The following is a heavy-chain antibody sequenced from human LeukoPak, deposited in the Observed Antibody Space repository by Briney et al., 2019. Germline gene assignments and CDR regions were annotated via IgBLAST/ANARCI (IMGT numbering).Heavy chain of an antibody. J-gene: IGHJ1*01. D-gene: IGHD6-6*01. CDR3: ARGGAARLHFQN. V-gene: IGHV4-59*01. CDR1: GGCISTNY. CDR2: IYHSGST. Sequence: SETLSLTCTVSGGCISTNYWNWIRQPPGKGLEWIGYIYHSGSTNYNPSLQSRVTISVDTSKNQFSLNLNSVTAADTAVYYCARGGAARLHFQNWGQGTLVTVSS.